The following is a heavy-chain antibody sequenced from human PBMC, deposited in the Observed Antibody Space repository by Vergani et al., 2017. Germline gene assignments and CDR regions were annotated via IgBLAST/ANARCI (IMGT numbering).Heavy chain of an antibody. CDR2: IIPIFGTA. J-gene: IGHJ6*02. CDR3: ASGGVVPXAMHVAHYYYGMDV. D-gene: IGHD2-2*01. CDR1: GGTFSSYA. Sequence: QVQLVQSGAEVKKPGSSVKVSCKASGGTFSSYAISWVRQAPGQGLEWMGGIIPIFGTANYAQKFQGRVTITADESTSTAYMELSSLRSEDTAVYYCASGGVVPXAMHVAHYYYGMDVWGQGTTVTVSS. V-gene: IGHV1-69*12.